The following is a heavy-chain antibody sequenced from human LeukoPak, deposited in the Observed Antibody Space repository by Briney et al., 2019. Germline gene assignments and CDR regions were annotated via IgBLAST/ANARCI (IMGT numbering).Heavy chain of an antibody. CDR2: ISAYNGNT. Sequence: ASVKVSCKASGYAFTNYYISWVRQAPGQGLEWMGWISAYNGNTNYAQKFQGRVTMTTDTSTSTAYMELRSLRSDDTAVYYCAREARQWLLDAFDIWGQGTMVTVSS. CDR1: GYAFTNYY. V-gene: IGHV1-18*01. J-gene: IGHJ3*02. D-gene: IGHD6-19*01. CDR3: AREARQWLLDAFDI.